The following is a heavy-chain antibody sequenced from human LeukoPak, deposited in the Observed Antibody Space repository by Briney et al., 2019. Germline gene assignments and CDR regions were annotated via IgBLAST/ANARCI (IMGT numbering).Heavy chain of an antibody. D-gene: IGHD6-6*01. J-gene: IGHJ6*02. CDR1: GGSFSGYY. CDR2: INHSGST. V-gene: IGHV4-34*01. CDR3: ARDHSSSSDLPYYGMDV. Sequence: SSETLSLTCAVYGGSFSGYYWSWIRQPPGKGLEWIGEINHSGSTNYNPSLKSRVTISVDTSKNQFSLKLSSVTAADTAVYYCARDHSSSSDLPYYGMDVWGQGTTVTVSS.